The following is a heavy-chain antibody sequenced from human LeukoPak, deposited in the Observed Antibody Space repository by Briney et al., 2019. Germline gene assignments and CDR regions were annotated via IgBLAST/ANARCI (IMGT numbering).Heavy chain of an antibody. V-gene: IGHV1-8*03. D-gene: IGHD2-8*01. CDR2: MNPNSGNT. J-gene: IGHJ6*03. CDR3: ARGLTNHNYYYYMDV. CDR1: GYTFTSYD. Sequence: ASVKVSCKASGYTFTSYDINWVRQATGQGLEWMGWMNPNSGNTGYAQKFQGRVTITRNTSISTANMELSSLRSEDTAVYYCARGLTNHNYYYYMDVWGKGTTVTVSS.